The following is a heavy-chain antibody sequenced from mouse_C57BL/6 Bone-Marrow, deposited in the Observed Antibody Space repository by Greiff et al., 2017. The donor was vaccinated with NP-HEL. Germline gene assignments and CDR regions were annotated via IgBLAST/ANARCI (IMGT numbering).Heavy chain of an antibody. CDR3: ARRGIYDGYLAWFAY. Sequence: QVQLQQPGAELVKPGASVKLSCKASGYTFTSYWMHWVKQRPGQGLEWIGMIHPNSGSTNYNEKFKSKATLTVDKSSSTAYMQLSSLTSEDSAVYYCARRGIYDGYLAWFAYWGQGTLVTVSA. CDR1: GYTFTSYW. V-gene: IGHV1-64*01. CDR2: IHPNSGST. J-gene: IGHJ3*01. D-gene: IGHD2-3*01.